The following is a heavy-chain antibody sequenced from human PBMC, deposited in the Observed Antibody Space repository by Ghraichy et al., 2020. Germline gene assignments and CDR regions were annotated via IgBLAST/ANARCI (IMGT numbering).Heavy chain of an antibody. CDR1: GFTFSSYS. CDR2: ISSSSSYI. CDR3: ARDLSRGYFDL. J-gene: IGHJ2*01. Sequence: GGSLRLSCAASGFTFSSYSMNWVRQAPGKGLEWVSSISSSSSYIYYADSVKGRFTISRDNAKNSLYLQMNSLRAEDTAVYYCARDLSRGYFDLWGRGTLVNVSS. V-gene: IGHV3-21*01.